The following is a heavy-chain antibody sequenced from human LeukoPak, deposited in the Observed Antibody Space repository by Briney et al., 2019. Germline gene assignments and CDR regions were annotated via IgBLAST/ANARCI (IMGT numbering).Heavy chain of an antibody. CDR1: GYTFTSYA. CDR2: INTNTGNP. Sequence: GASVKVSCKASGYTFTSYAMNWVRQAPGQGLEWMGRINTNTGNPTYAQGFTGRFVFSLDTSVSTAYLQISSLKAEDTAVYYCARVVVPAATSAWFDPWGQGTLVTVSS. V-gene: IGHV7-4-1*02. CDR3: ARVVVPAATSAWFDP. J-gene: IGHJ5*02. D-gene: IGHD2-2*01.